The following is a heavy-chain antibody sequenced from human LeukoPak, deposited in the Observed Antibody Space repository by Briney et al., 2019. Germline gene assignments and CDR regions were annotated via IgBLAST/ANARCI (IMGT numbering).Heavy chain of an antibody. CDR2: IYSGGST. Sequence: GGSLRLSCAASGFTVSSNYMSWVRQAPGKGLEWVSVIYSGGSTYYADSVKGRFTISRDNSKNTLYLQMNSLRAEDTAVYYCARGPFDGSGSYQGSFDYWGQGTLVTVSS. CDR3: ARGPFDGSGSYQGSFDY. V-gene: IGHV3-53*01. CDR1: GFTVSSNY. D-gene: IGHD3-10*01. J-gene: IGHJ4*02.